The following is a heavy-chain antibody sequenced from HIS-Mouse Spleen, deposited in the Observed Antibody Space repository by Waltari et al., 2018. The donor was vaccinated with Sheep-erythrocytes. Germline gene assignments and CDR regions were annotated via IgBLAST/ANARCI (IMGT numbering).Heavy chain of an antibody. Sequence: QVQLVESGGGVVQPGRSLRLSCAASGFTFSSYAMHWVRQAPGKGLEWVAVISYDGSNKYYADSVKGRFTISRDNSKNTLYLQMNSLRAEDTAVYYCARGAFDILGQGTMVTVSS. CDR2: ISYDGSNK. V-gene: IGHV3-30-3*01. CDR3: ARGAFDI. CDR1: GFTFSSYA. J-gene: IGHJ3*02.